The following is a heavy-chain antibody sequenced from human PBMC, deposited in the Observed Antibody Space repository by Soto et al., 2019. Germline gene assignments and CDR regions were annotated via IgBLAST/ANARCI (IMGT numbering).Heavy chain of an antibody. CDR1: GYTFTGYY. CDR2: INPNSGGP. V-gene: IGHV1-2*04. J-gene: IGHJ3*02. Sequence: ASVKVSCKASGYTFTGYYMHWVRQAPGQGLEWMGWINPNSGGPNYAQKFQGWVTMNRDTSISTAYMELSRLRSDDTAVYYCARDATYYYDSSGYWDALDIWGQGTMVTVSS. CDR3: ARDATYYYDSSGYWDALDI. D-gene: IGHD3-22*01.